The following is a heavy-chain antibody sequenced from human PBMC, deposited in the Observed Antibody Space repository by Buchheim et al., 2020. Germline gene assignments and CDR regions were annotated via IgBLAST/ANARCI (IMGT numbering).Heavy chain of an antibody. V-gene: IGHV3-33*01. CDR3: ARERGYSYGEVFDY. J-gene: IGHJ4*02. CDR1: GFTFSSYG. D-gene: IGHD5-18*01. CDR2: IWYDGSNK. Sequence: QVQLVESGGGVVQPGRSLRLSCAASGFTFSSYGMHWVRQAPGKGLEWVAVIWYDGSNKYYADSVKGRFTIPRDNSKNTLYLQMNSLRAEDTAVYYCARERGYSYGEVFDYWGQGTL.